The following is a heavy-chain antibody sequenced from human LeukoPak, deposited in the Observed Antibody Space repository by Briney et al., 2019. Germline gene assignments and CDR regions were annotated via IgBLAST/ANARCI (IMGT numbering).Heavy chain of an antibody. CDR3: AREVGYFGSSFDY. Sequence: SETLSLTCTVSGGSISSYYWSWIRQPPGKGLEWIGYIYYSGSTNYNPSLKSRVTISVVTSKNQFSLKLSSVTAADTAVYYCAREVGYFGSSFDYWGQGTLVTVSS. J-gene: IGHJ4*02. CDR2: IYYSGST. CDR1: GGSISSYY. V-gene: IGHV4-59*01. D-gene: IGHD6-6*01.